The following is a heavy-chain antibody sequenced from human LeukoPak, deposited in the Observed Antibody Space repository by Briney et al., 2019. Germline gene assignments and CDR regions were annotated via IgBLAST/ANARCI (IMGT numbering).Heavy chain of an antibody. Sequence: ASVKVSCKASGYTFTSYYMHWVRQAPGQGLEWMGWINPNSGGTNYAQKFQGRVTMTRDTSISTAYMELSRLRSDDTAVYYCARRVLRYFDWLIDYWGQGTLVTVSS. CDR3: ARRVLRYFDWLIDY. CDR2: INPNSGGT. CDR1: GYTFTSYY. D-gene: IGHD3-9*01. J-gene: IGHJ4*02. V-gene: IGHV1-2*02.